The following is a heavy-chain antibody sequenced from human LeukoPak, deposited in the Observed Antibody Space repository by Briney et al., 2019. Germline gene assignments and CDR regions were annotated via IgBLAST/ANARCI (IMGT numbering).Heavy chain of an antibody. Sequence: PGGSLRLSCAASGFTFSSYGMHWVRQAPGKGLEWVAFIRYDGSNKYYADSVKGRFTISRDNSKNTLYLQMNSLRAEDTAVYYCANAVGDYDKFDYWGQETLVTVSS. D-gene: IGHD3-22*01. CDR2: IRYDGSNK. CDR3: ANAVGDYDKFDY. CDR1: GFTFSSYG. V-gene: IGHV3-30*02. J-gene: IGHJ4*02.